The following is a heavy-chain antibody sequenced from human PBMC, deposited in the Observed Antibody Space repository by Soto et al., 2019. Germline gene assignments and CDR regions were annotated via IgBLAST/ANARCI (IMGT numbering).Heavy chain of an antibody. D-gene: IGHD2-8*01. V-gene: IGHV3-30-3*01. CDR1: QFSFSSYS. J-gene: IGHJ5*02. Sequence: GGSLRLSCAASQFSFSSYSMPCVRQSPGKGLEWVAVISYDGSNKYYADSVKGLFTISRDNSKNTLYLQINSPRAEATAVYYCAREATDIVRIVYDDGGCFDPWGQGTLAT. CDR2: ISYDGSNK. CDR3: AREATDIVRIVYDDGGCFDP.